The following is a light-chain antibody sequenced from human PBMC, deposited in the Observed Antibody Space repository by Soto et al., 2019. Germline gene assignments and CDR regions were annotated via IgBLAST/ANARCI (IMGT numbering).Light chain of an antibody. J-gene: IGLJ2*01. V-gene: IGLV2-11*01. CDR3: SSYAGSYTLE. CDR1: SNDVGGYNF. CDR2: DVS. Sequence: QSALTQPRSVSGSPGQSVTISCTGTSNDVGGYNFVSWYQQHPGKVPKLFIYDVSRRPSGVPDRFSGSKSGITASLTISGLQAEDEADYYCSSYAGSYTLEFGGGTKLTVL.